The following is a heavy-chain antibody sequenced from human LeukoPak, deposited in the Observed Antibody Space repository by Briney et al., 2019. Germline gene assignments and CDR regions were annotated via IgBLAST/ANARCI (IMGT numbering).Heavy chain of an antibody. CDR3: ARDHITQLVSDY. V-gene: IGHV1-69*05. J-gene: IGHJ4*02. CDR1: GGTFSSYA. Sequence: ASVKVSCKASGGTFSSYAISWVRQAPGQGLEWMGRIIPIFGTANYAQKFQGRVTITTDESTSTAYMELSILRSEETAVYYCARDHITQLVSDYWGQRTLVTVSS. CDR2: IIPIFGTA. D-gene: IGHD6-13*01.